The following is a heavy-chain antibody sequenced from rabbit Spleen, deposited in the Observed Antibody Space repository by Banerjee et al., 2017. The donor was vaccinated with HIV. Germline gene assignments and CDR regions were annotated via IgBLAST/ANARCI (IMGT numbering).Heavy chain of an antibody. CDR1: GIDFTKYY. CDR2: IYAAKGST. CDR3: ARAIVPWLGLTRLDL. V-gene: IGHV1S7*01. J-gene: IGHJ3*01. D-gene: IGHD4-1*01. Sequence: QLRGTGGGLVQPGGSLTLPCKASGIDFTKYYITWVRQAPGKGLEWIGIIYAAKGSTDYASWVNGRFTISSDNAQSTVDLKMTSLTAADTATYFCARAIVPWLGLTRLDLWGPGTLVTVS.